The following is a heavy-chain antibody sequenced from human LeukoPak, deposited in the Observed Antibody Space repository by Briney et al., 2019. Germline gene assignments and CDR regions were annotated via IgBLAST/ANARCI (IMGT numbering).Heavy chain of an antibody. Sequence: SGPTLVKPTQTLTLTCTFSGFSLSTSGVGVGWIRQPPGKALEWLALIYWNDDKRYSPSLKSRLTITKDTSKNQVVLTMTNMDPVDTATYYCAHVPPFSLGYCSSTSCLEYFQHWGQGTLVTVSS. CDR1: GFSLSTSGVG. D-gene: IGHD2-2*01. V-gene: IGHV2-5*01. CDR2: IYWNDDK. CDR3: AHVPPFSLGYCSSTSCLEYFQH. J-gene: IGHJ1*01.